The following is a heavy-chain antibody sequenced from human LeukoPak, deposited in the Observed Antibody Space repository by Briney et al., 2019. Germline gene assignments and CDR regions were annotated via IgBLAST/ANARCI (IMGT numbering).Heavy chain of an antibody. V-gene: IGHV3-74*01. CDR3: ARVMSSGYCNDY. D-gene: IGHD3-22*01. CDR2: INSDGSST. J-gene: IGHJ4*02. Sequence: GGSLRLSCAASGFTFSSYWMHWVRQAPGKGLVWVSRINSDGSSTSYADSVKGRFTISRDNAKNTLYLQMNSLRAEDTAVYYCARVMSSGYCNDYWGQGILVTVSS. CDR1: GFTFSSYW.